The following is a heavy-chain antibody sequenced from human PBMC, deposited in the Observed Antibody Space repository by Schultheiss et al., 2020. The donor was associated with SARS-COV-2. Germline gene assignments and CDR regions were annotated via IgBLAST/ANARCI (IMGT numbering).Heavy chain of an antibody. Sequence: SVKVSCKASGGTFSSYAISWVRQAPGQGLEWMGGIIPIFGTANYAQKFQGRVTITADKSTSTAYMELSSLRSEDTAVYYCARKPQGTMVRGVPDYWGQGTLVTVSS. D-gene: IGHD3-10*01. V-gene: IGHV1-69*06. J-gene: IGHJ4*02. CDR1: GGTFSSYA. CDR2: IIPIFGTA. CDR3: ARKPQGTMVRGVPDY.